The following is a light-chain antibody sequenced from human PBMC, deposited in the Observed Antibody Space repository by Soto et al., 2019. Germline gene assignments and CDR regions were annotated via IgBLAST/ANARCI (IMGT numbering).Light chain of an antibody. Sequence: QSVLTQPPSFSGTPGQRITLSCSGSNSNIGTNYVYWYQQLPGTAPKLLIYSNNQRPSGVPDRFFASKSGTSASLAISGLRSEDEAHYYCAAWDDTGTGPGWVFGGGTKLTV. J-gene: IGLJ3*02. CDR1: NSNIGTNY. V-gene: IGLV1-47*02. CDR3: AAWDDTGTGPGWV. CDR2: SNN.